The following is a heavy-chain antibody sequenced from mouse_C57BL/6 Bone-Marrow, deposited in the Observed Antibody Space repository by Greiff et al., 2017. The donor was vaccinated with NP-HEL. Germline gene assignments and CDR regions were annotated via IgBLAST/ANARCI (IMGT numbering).Heavy chain of an antibody. D-gene: IGHD2-3*01. CDR1: GYTFTSYG. J-gene: IGHJ3*01. Sequence: QVQLQQSGAELARPGASVKLSCKASGYTFTSYGISWVKQRTGQGLEWIGEIYPRSGNTYYIEKFKGKATLTADKSSSTAYMELRSLTSEDSAVYFCARLEDGYYVPAWFAYWGQGTLVTVSA. CDR2: IYPRSGNT. V-gene: IGHV1-81*01. CDR3: ARLEDGYYVPAWFAY.